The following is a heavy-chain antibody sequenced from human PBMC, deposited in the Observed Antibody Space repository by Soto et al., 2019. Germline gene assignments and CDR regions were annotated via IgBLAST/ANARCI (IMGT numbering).Heavy chain of an antibody. J-gene: IGHJ5*02. V-gene: IGHV4-59*01. D-gene: IGHD3-3*01. CDR2: IYYSGST. CDR3: ARSQEVWSGSSLNWFDP. Sequence: SETLSLTCTVSGGSISSYYWSWIRQPPGKGLEWIGYIYYSGSTNYNPSLKSRVTISVDTSKNQFSLKLSSVTAADTAVYYCARSQEVWSGSSLNWFDPWGQGTLVTVSS. CDR1: GGSISSYY.